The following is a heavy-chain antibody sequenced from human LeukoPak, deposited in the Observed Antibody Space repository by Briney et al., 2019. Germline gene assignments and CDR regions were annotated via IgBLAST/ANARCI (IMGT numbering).Heavy chain of an antibody. V-gene: IGHV4-30-4*01. Sequence: SETLSLTCTVSGGSISSGDYYWSWIRQPPGKGLEWFGYIYYSGSTYYNPSLKSRVTISVDTSKNQFSLKLSTVTAADTAVYYCARGGMVRGVKGAFDIWGQGTMVTVSS. D-gene: IGHD3-10*01. CDR3: ARGGMVRGVKGAFDI. CDR1: GGSISSGDYY. CDR2: IYYSGST. J-gene: IGHJ3*02.